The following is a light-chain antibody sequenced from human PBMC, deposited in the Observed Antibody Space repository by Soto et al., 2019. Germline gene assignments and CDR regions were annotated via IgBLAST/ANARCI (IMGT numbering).Light chain of an antibody. J-gene: IGLJ1*01. CDR2: DVT. Sequence: HSVLTQPASVSGSPGQSITISCTGTSSDVGGYNYVSWFQQHPGEAPKLLIYDVTSRPSGVSNRLSGSKSGNTASLTISGLRPEDEADYYCSSYTSSTTYDFGTGTKVTAL. V-gene: IGLV2-14*01. CDR3: SSYTSSTTYD. CDR1: SSDVGGYNY.